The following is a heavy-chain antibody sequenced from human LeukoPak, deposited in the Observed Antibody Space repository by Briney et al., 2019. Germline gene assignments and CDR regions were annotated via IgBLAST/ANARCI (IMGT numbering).Heavy chain of an antibody. Sequence: GGSLRLSCAASGFTFSSYAMHWVRQAPGKGLEWVGFIRSKAYGGTTEYAASVKGRFTISRDDSKSIAYLQMNSLKTEDTAVYYCTRGAAYAGALRGTFDYWGQGTLVTVSS. CDR2: IRSKAYGGTT. J-gene: IGHJ4*02. CDR1: GFTFSSYA. D-gene: IGHD2-2*01. CDR3: TRGAAYAGALRGTFDY. V-gene: IGHV3-49*04.